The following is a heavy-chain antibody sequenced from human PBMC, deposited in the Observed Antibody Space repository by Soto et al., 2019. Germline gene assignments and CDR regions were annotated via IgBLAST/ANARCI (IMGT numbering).Heavy chain of an antibody. J-gene: IGHJ5*02. Sequence: QVQLVQSGAEVKKPGSSVKVSCKASGGTFSSYTISWVRQAPGQGREWMGRIIPILGIANYAQEFQGRATITEDKSKSTAYMELSSLRSEDTAVYYCARGPGSANWFDPWGQVTLVTVSS. D-gene: IGHD2-15*01. CDR1: GGTFSSYT. CDR2: IIPILGIA. V-gene: IGHV1-69*02. CDR3: ARGPGSANWFDP.